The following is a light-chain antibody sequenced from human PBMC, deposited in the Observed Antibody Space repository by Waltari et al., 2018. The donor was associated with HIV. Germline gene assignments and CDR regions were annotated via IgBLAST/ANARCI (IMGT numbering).Light chain of an antibody. V-gene: IGLV1-51*01. CDR1: TSNIGKNY. CDR2: DNN. CDR3: GTWDSGVSAGV. Sequence: QSVLTQPPSVSAAPGQKVPISCSGSTSNIGKNYVSWYQQIPETAPKLIIYDNNKRPSRIPDRFSGSKSGTSATLAITGLQTGDEADYYCGTWDSGVSAGVFGGGTKLTVL. J-gene: IGLJ3*02.